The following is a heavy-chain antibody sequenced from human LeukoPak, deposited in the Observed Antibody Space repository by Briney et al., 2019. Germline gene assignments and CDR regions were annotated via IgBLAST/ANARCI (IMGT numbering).Heavy chain of an antibody. CDR1: GGSISSYY. Sequence: SETLSLTCTVSGGSISSYYWSWIRQPPGKGLEWIGYIYYSGSTNYNPSLKSRVTISVDTSKNQFSLKLSPVTAADTAVYYCARGVLXRYXSXGSCYPLDYWGQGTLVTVSS. J-gene: IGHJ4*02. V-gene: IGHV4-59*01. CDR3: ARGVLXRYXSXGSCYPLDY. CDR2: IYYSGST. D-gene: IGHD2-15*01.